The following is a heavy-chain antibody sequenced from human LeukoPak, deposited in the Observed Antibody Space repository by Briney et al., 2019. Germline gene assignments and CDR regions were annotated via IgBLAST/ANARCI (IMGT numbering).Heavy chain of an antibody. CDR1: GGTFSSYA. CDR3: ARGPALGSIVFDY. Sequence: ASVKVSCKASGGTFSSYAISWVRQAPGQGLEWMGGIIPIFGTANYAQKFQGRVTITADKSTSTAYMELSSLRSEDTAVYYCARGPALGSIVFDYWGQGTLVTVSS. D-gene: IGHD2-2*01. V-gene: IGHV1-69*06. J-gene: IGHJ4*02. CDR2: IIPIFGTA.